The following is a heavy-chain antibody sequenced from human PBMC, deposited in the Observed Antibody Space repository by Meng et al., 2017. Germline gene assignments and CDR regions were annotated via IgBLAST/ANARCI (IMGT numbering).Heavy chain of an antibody. J-gene: IGHJ5*02. CDR1: GFTFSSYW. CDR2: INSDWSST. V-gene: IGHV3-74*01. CDR3: ARDPRDFCSGYYISWFDP. D-gene: IGHD3-3*01. Sequence: GESLKISCAASGFTFSSYWMHWVRQAPGKGLVWVSRINSDWSSTSYADSVKGRFTISRDNAKNTLYLQMNSLRAEDTAVYYCARDPRDFCSGYYISWFDPWGQGTLVTVSS.